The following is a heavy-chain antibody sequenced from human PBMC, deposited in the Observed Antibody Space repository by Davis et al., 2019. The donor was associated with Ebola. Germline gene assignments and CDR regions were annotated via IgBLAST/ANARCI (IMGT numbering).Heavy chain of an antibody. J-gene: IGHJ2*01. CDR2: IQYSGST. CDR1: GASISSHY. Sequence: SETLSLTCTVSGASISSHYWSWIRQPPGKGLEWIGNIQYSGSTNYNPSLKSRVTTSVDTSKNQFSLKLRSVTAADTAVYYCARRQTDAAGSYWYFDLWGRGTLVTVSS. CDR3: ARRQTDAAGSYWYFDL. D-gene: IGHD6-13*01. V-gene: IGHV4-59*08.